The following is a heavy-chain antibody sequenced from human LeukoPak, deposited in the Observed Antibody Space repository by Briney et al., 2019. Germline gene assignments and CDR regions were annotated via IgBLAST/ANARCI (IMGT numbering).Heavy chain of an antibody. CDR3: ARGISPGSGWSFGI. V-gene: IGHV4-4*02. CDR2: IYQSGNT. Sequence: SGTLSLTCAVSGGSISSGHWWSCVRQPPGKGLEWIGEIYQSGNTNYNPSLKSRVTISVDKSKNQFSLKLSSVTAADTAQYYCARGISPGSGWSFGIWGQGTMVTVSS. J-gene: IGHJ3*02. CDR1: GGSISSGHW. D-gene: IGHD6-19*01.